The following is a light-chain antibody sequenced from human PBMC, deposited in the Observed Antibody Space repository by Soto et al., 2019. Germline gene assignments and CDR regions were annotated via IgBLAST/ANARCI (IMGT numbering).Light chain of an antibody. Sequence: DIQMTQSPSTLSASVGDRVTITCRASQSISSWLAWYQQKPGKAPKLLIYDASSFESGVPSRFSGSGSVTEFTLTISSLQPDDFATDYCQQYNSYSETFGQGTKVEIK. CDR2: DAS. V-gene: IGKV1-5*01. CDR1: QSISSW. CDR3: QQYNSYSET. J-gene: IGKJ1*01.